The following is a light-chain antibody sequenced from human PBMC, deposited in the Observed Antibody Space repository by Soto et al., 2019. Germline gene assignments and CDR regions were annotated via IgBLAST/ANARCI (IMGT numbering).Light chain of an antibody. CDR2: EVS. V-gene: IGLV2-14*01. J-gene: IGLJ1*01. CDR3: NSYAGDIIRFV. CDR1: SSDVGAYKY. Sequence: QSVLTQPASVSGSPGQSVTISCTGTSSDVGAYKYVSWYQQHPGKAPKLMIYEVSNRPSGVSNRFSGSKSGNTASRTISGLQADDEADYYCNSYAGDIIRFVFGTGTKV.